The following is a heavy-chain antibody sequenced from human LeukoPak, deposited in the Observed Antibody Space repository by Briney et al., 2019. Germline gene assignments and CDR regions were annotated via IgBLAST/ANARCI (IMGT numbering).Heavy chain of an antibody. CDR1: GGSISSYY. Sequence: SETLSLTCTVSGGSISSYYWSWIRQPPGKGLEWIGYIYYSGSTNYNPSLKSRVTISVDTSKNQFSLKLSSVTVADTAVYYCARGRRGYSYGYVYFDYWGQGTLVTVSS. D-gene: IGHD5-18*01. CDR2: IYYSGST. J-gene: IGHJ4*02. CDR3: ARGRRGYSYGYVYFDY. V-gene: IGHV4-59*12.